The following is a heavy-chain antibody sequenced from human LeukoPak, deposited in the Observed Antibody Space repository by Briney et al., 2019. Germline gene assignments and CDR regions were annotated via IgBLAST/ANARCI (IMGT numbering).Heavy chain of an antibody. CDR1: GFTFSDYW. CDR2: IKQDGSQR. Sequence: GGSLRLSCTASGFTFSDYWMTWVRQAPGKGPEWVANIKQDGSQRYYVDSVRGRFTISRDNAKNSLFLQMNSLRDDDTALYYCATQNFDYWGPGTLVTVSS. CDR3: ATQNFDY. J-gene: IGHJ4*02. V-gene: IGHV3-7*03.